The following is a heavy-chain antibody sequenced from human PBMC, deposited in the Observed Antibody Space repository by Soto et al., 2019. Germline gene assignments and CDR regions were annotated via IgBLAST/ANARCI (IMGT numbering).Heavy chain of an antibody. D-gene: IGHD3-22*01. CDR2: INPKSGAT. CDR3: ATPGGPNSGGYYYFDF. J-gene: IGHJ4*02. Sequence: RASVKVSCKASGYIFTDYYVHWVRQAPGQGLEWMGWINPKSGATHYAQKFQGRVTMTRDTSISTAYMEVTSLTSDDTAVYFCATPGGPNSGGYYYFDFWGQGALVTVSS. V-gene: IGHV1-2*02. CDR1: GYIFTDYY.